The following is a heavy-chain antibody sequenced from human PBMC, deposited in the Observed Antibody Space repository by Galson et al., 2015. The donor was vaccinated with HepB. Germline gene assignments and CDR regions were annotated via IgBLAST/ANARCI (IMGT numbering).Heavy chain of an antibody. CDR2: ISSSSSYT. CDR3: ARVGGARGYLDY. Sequence: SLRLSCAASGFTFSDYYLSWIRQAPGKGLEWVSYISSSSSYTNYADSVKGRFTISRDNAKNSLYLQMNSLRAEDTAVYYCARVGGARGYLDYWGQGTLVTVSS. V-gene: IGHV3-11*06. J-gene: IGHJ4*02. CDR1: GFTFSDYY. D-gene: IGHD3-10*01.